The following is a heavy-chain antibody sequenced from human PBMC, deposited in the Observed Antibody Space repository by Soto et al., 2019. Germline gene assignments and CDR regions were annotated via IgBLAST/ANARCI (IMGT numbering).Heavy chain of an antibody. D-gene: IGHD6-13*01. V-gene: IGHV4-59*02. Sequence: PSETLSLTCPVTGDSVNSYYWSWMRQPPGKGLECMGYVYSSGSTDYNPSLKSRVTISVDTSKNHISLRLKSVPAADTAVYYCARAETSGIHYLDYVGHRSLVTVSS. CDR3: ARAETSGIHYLDY. CDR1: GDSVNSYY. CDR2: VYSSGST. J-gene: IGHJ4*03.